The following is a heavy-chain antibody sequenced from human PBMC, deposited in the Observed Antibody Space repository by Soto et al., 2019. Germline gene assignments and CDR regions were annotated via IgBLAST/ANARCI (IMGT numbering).Heavy chain of an antibody. CDR3: ARVRFWGNYQNNHWFDS. CDR1: GGSFSNYY. J-gene: IGHJ5*01. D-gene: IGHD3-16*02. Sequence: PSETLSLTCAVYGGSFSNYYWSWFRQPPGKGLEWIGEINRSGSTNYNPSLKSRVTISEDTSKNQFSLKLSSVTAADTAVYYCARVRFWGNYQNNHWFDSGGQETQVTVSS. V-gene: IGHV4-34*01. CDR2: INRSGST.